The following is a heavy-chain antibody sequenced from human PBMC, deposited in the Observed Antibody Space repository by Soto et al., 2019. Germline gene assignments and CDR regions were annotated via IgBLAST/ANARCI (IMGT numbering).Heavy chain of an antibody. Sequence: SETLSLTCTVSGGSISSYYWSWIRQPPGKGLEWIGYIYYSGSTNYNPSLKSRVTISVDTSKNQFSLKLSSVTAADTAVYYCARAPYYDFWSGPNKAQTIYYYYYYMDVWGKGTTVTVSS. D-gene: IGHD3-3*01. J-gene: IGHJ6*03. CDR2: IYYSGST. CDR3: ARAPYYDFWSGPNKAQTIYYYYYYMDV. V-gene: IGHV4-59*01. CDR1: GGSISSYY.